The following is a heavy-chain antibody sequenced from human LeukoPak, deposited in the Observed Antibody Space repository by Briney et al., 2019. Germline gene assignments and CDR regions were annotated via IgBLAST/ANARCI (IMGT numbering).Heavy chain of an antibody. CDR3: ARDWGYDSGTYCVY. V-gene: IGHV3-30-3*01. D-gene: IGHD3-10*01. CDR2: ISYDGSNK. CDR1: GFTFSSYA. Sequence: GGSLRLSCAASGFTFSSYAIHGVRQAPSKGLEWGAVISYDGSNKYYADSVKGRFTISRDNCESTLYLQMNSLRAEDTAVYYCARDWGYDSGTYCVYWGQGTLVTVSS. J-gene: IGHJ4*02.